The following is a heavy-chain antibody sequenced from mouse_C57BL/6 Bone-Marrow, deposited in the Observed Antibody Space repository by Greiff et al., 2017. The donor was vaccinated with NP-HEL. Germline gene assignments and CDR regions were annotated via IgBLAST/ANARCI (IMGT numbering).Heavy chain of an antibody. V-gene: IGHV7-3*01. CDR1: GFTFTDYY. J-gene: IGHJ2*01. Sequence: VKLMESGGGLVQPGGSLSLSCAASGFTFTDYYMSWVRQPPGKALEWLGFIRNKANGYTTEYSASVKGRFTISRDNSQSILYLQMNALRAEDSATYYCARYPLFDYWGQGTTLTVSS. CDR2: IRNKANGYTT. CDR3: ARYPLFDY.